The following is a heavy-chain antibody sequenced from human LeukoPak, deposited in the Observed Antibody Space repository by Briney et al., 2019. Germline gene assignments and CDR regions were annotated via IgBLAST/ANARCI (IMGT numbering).Heavy chain of an antibody. J-gene: IGHJ5*02. CDR1: GYTFTDYY. Sequence: ASVKVSCKASGYTFTDYYIHWVRQAPGQGLEWMGWINPKNGGANYAPRFQGRVTMTRDRSISTVYMELSGLTSDDTAMYYCARASFWESPINWFDPWGQGTLVTVSS. CDR2: INPKNGGA. D-gene: IGHD3-16*01. V-gene: IGHV1-2*07. CDR3: ARASFWESPINWFDP.